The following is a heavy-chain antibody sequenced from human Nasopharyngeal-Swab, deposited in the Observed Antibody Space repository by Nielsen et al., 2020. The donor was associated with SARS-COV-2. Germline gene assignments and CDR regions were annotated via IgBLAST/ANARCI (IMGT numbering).Heavy chain of an antibody. CDR3: AKGAYVSTNTAMVPFDY. J-gene: IGHJ4*02. CDR2: ISGSGGST. CDR1: GFTFSSYA. V-gene: IGHV3-23*01. Sequence: GESLKISCAASGFTFSSYAMSWVRQAPGKGLEWVSAISGSGGSTNYADSVKGRSTISRDNSKNTLYLQMNSLRVEDTAVYYCAKGAYVSTNTAMVPFDYWGQGILVTVSP. D-gene: IGHD5-18*01.